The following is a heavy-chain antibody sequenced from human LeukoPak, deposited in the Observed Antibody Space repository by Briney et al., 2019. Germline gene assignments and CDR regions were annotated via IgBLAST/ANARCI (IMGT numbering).Heavy chain of an antibody. V-gene: IGHV4-30-2*01. Sequence: PSETLSLTCTVSGGSISSGGYYWSWIRQPPGKGLEWIGYIYHSGSTYYNPSLKSRVTISVDRSKNQFSLKLSSVTAADTAVYYCARERDGYNPDYWGQGTLVTVSS. CDR2: IYHSGST. J-gene: IGHJ4*02. CDR1: GGSISSGGYY. D-gene: IGHD5-24*01. CDR3: ARERDGYNPDY.